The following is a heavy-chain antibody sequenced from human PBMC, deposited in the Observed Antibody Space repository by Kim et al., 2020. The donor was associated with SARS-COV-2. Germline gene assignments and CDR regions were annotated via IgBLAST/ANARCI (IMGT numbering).Heavy chain of an antibody. Sequence: ASVKVSCKASGFTFTFYSMHWVRQAPGQGLEWMGMINRSGGGTNYAQKFQGRVTMTGDTSTNTVYMELSSPRSDDTAVYYCAKEGGHWGQGTLVTVSS. CDR1: GFTFTFYS. CDR2: INRSGGGT. V-gene: IGHV1-46*01. J-gene: IGHJ4*02. CDR3: AKEGGH. D-gene: IGHD3-16*01.